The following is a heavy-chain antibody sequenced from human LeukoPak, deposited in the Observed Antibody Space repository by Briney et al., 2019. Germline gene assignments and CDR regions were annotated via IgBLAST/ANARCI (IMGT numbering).Heavy chain of an antibody. CDR3: ARRRVVTASFDY. V-gene: IGHV4-34*01. J-gene: IGHJ4*02. CDR2: INHSGST. D-gene: IGHD2-21*02. Sequence: SETLPLTCAVYGGSFSGYYWSWIRQPPGKGLEWIGEINHSGSTNYNPSLKSRVTISVDTSKNQFSLKPSSVTAADTAVYYCARRRVVTASFDYWGQGTLVTVSS. CDR1: GGSFSGYY.